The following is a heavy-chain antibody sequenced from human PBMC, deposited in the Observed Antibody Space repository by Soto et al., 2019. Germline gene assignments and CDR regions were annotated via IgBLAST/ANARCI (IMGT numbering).Heavy chain of an antibody. D-gene: IGHD1-26*01. CDR2: VYPEDSYT. Sequence: ESLKISCKASGYTFTGHWIGWVRQVPGKGLEWMGFVYPEDSYTSYDPSFQGQVTISADKSINTAYLQWSSLKASDTAIYYCVRVGLVGSNSLTNAWSDPWGQGTLVTVSS. CDR1: GYTFTGHW. CDR3: VRVGLVGSNSLTNAWSDP. V-gene: IGHV5-51*01. J-gene: IGHJ5*02.